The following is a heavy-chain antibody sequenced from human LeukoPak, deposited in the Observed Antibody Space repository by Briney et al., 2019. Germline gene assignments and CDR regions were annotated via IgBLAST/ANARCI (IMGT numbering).Heavy chain of an antibody. CDR3: ARAPAHKWELLGNDAFDI. V-gene: IGHV1-46*01. CDR1: GYTFTSYY. J-gene: IGHJ3*02. CDR2: INPSGGST. D-gene: IGHD1-26*01. Sequence: ASVEVSCKASGYTFTSYYMHWVRQAPGQGLEWMGIINPSGGSTSYAQKFQGRVTMTRDTSTSTVYMELSSLRSEDTAVYYCARAPAHKWELLGNDAFDIWGQGTMVTVSS.